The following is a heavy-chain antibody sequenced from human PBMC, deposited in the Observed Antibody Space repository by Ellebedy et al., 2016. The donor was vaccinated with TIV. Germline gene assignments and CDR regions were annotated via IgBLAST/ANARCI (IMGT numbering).Heavy chain of an antibody. Sequence: GESLKISCVASGFTLSTYGMHWVRQTPNKGLEWVAFISTNGREKSYIDSVKGRFTISRDISKNTLYLQMNSLRVDDTAVYYCAEEGGSSRGASGMDVWGQGTAVVVSS. CDR1: GFTLSTYG. CDR2: ISTNGREK. CDR3: AEEGGSSRGASGMDV. V-gene: IGHV3-30*18. J-gene: IGHJ6*02. D-gene: IGHD6-6*01.